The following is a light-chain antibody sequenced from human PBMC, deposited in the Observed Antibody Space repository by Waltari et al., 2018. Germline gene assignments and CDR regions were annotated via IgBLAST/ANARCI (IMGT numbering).Light chain of an antibody. CDR2: DVT. V-gene: IGLV2-14*03. Sequence: QSALTQPASVSGSPGQSITLSCPGTSRDVGSYNYVVRYQQHAGKAPKHMIYDVTKRPSGVSTRFSGSKSGNTASLTISGLQAEDEADYYCSSYTGRPIMVFGGGTKLTVL. J-gene: IGLJ3*02. CDR1: SRDVGSYNY. CDR3: SSYTGRPIMV.